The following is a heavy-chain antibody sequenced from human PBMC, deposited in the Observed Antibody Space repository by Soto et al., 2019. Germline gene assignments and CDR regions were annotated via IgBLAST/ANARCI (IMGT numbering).Heavy chain of an antibody. D-gene: IGHD3-22*01. V-gene: IGHV3-30*18. CDR2: ISYDGSNK. J-gene: IGHJ3*02. CDR1: GFTFSSYG. CDR3: AKDYPYDSSGYYLPGAFDI. Sequence: PGGSLRLSCAASGFTFSSYGMHRVRQAPGKGLEWVAVISYDGSNKYYADSVKGRFTISRDNSKNTLYLQMNSLRAEDTAVYYCAKDYPYDSSGYYLPGAFDIWGQGT.